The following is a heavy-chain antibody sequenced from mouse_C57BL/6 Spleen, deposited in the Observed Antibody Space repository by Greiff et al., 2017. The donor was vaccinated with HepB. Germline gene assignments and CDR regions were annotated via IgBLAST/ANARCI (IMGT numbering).Heavy chain of an antibody. CDR1: GFNIKDDY. D-gene: IGHD1-1*01. V-gene: IGHV14-4*01. Sequence: EVQLQQSGAELVRPGASVKLSCTASGFNIKDDYMHWVKQRPEQGLEWIGWIDPENGDTEYASKFQGKATITADTSSNTAYLQLSSLTSEDTAVYYGTTDGSSYAWFAYWGQGTLVTVSA. J-gene: IGHJ3*01. CDR3: TTDGSSYAWFAY. CDR2: IDPENGDT.